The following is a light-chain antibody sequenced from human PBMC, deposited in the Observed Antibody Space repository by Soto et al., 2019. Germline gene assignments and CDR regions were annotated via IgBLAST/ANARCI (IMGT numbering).Light chain of an antibody. CDR2: VEGSGTY. J-gene: IGLJ2*01. Sequence: QPVVTQSSSASASLGSSVKLTCTLSSGHSSYIIAWHQQQPGKAPRYLMKVEGSGTYYKGSGVPDRFSGSSSGADRYLIISNLQSEDEADYYCETWDSKSVFGGGTKLTVL. CDR1: SGHSSYI. CDR3: ETWDSKSV. V-gene: IGLV4-60*03.